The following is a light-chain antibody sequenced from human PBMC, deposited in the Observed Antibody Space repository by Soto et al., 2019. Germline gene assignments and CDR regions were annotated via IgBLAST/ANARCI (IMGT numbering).Light chain of an antibody. Sequence: DLVMTQSPLSLPVTPGEPASISCRSSQSLLHSNGYNYLDWYLQKPGQSPQLLIYLGSNRASGVADRFSGSGSGTDFTLIISRVEAEDVGIYYCMQALQTPYTFGQGNKLEIK. CDR2: LGS. J-gene: IGKJ2*01. V-gene: IGKV2-28*01. CDR1: QSLLHSNGYNY. CDR3: MQALQTPYT.